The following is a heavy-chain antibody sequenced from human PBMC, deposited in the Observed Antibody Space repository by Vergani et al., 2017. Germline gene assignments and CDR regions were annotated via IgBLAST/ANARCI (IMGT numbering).Heavy chain of an antibody. CDR1: GFTFTNFA. CDR2: ISGSGGFT. D-gene: IGHD2-2*01. CDR3: ARALGYCSSTSCYGGNYDLGPLRY. Sequence: EVQLLESGGGLAQPGGSLRLSCAASGFTFTNFAMTWVRQAPGEGLEWVSGISGSGGFTYYADSVKGRFTISRDNSKNTMFLQMNNLRAEDTAVYYCARALGYCSSTSCYGGNYDLGPLRYWGQGTLVTVSS. V-gene: IGHV3-23*01. J-gene: IGHJ4*02.